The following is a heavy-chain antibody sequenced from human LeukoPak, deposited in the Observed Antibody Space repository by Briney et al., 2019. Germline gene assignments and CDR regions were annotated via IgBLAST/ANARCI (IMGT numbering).Heavy chain of an antibody. Sequence: GGSLRLSCAASGFTFSSYAMSWVRQAPGKGLEWVSAISGSGGSTYYADSVKGRFTISRGNSKNTLYLQMNSLRAEDTAVYYCAKSLTGGDSYYFDYWGQGTLVTVSS. CDR3: AKSLTGGDSYYFDY. V-gene: IGHV3-23*01. CDR2: ISGSGGST. J-gene: IGHJ4*02. D-gene: IGHD2-21*02. CDR1: GFTFSSYA.